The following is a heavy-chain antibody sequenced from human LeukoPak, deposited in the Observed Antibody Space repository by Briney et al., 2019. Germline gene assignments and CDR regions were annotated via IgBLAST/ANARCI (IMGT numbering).Heavy chain of an antibody. CDR2: IKQDGSEK. V-gene: IGHV3-7*04. D-gene: IGHD3-10*01. CDR1: GFTFSSYA. CDR3: ARGYGPGSYSPYYFDY. J-gene: IGHJ4*02. Sequence: GGSLRLSCAASGFTFSSYAMSWVRQAPGKGLEWVANIKQDGSEKYYVDSVKGRFTISRDNAKNTLYLQMNSLRAEDTAVYYRARGYGPGSYSPYYFDYWGQGTLVTVSS.